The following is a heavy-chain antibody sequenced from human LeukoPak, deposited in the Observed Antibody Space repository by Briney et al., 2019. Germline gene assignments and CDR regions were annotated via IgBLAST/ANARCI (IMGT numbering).Heavy chain of an antibody. D-gene: IGHD5-24*01. CDR2: VHPHGIF. CDR1: GGSCFDYY. Sequence: SETLSLTCAVYGGSCFDYYCSCSPHPPGKGLEWIGEVHPHGIFYYNSSLMRRVTISIDTSKTQFSLRLTSVTAADTAFYYCARGRDRSKAGDHWGQGSLVTVSS. CDR3: ARGRDRSKAGDH. J-gene: IGHJ4*02. V-gene: IGHV4-34*01.